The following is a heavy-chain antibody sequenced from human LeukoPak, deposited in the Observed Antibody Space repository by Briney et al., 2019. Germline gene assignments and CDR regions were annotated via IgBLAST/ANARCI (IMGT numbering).Heavy chain of an antibody. CDR1: GFTFSSYS. CDR3: ARDHKFNTIFGVVIQSGGAFDI. Sequence: PGGSLRLSCAASGFTFSSYSMNWVRQAPGKGLEWVSYISAISSSSTYYADSVKGRFTISRDNAKNSLYLQMNSLRAEDTAVYYCARDHKFNTIFGVVIQSGGAFDIWGQGTMVTVSS. CDR2: ISAISSSST. D-gene: IGHD3-3*01. J-gene: IGHJ3*02. V-gene: IGHV3-48*04.